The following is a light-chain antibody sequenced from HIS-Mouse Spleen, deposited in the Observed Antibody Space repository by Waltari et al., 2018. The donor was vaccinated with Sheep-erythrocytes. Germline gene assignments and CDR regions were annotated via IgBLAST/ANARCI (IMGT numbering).Light chain of an antibody. Sequence: SYVLTQPPSVSVAPGQTARITCRGNNIGSKRVHWYRQKPGQAPLLVVYDDSDRPSGIPGRFSGSNSGNTATLTISRVEAGDEADYYCQVWDSSSDHWVFGGGTKLTVL. CDR2: DDS. CDR3: QVWDSSSDHWV. J-gene: IGLJ3*02. V-gene: IGLV3-21*02. CDR1: NIGSKR.